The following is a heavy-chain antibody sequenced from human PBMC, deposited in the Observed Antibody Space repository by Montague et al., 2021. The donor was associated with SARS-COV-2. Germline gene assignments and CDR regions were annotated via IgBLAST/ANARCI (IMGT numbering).Heavy chain of an antibody. D-gene: IGHD6-13*01. V-gene: IGHV4-4*02. CDR2: IFHSGTI. Sequence: SETLSLTCRVSGDSISTSTWWTWVRQTPGKGLEWIGEIFHSGTINYNPSLKSRVSISVDKSNNQFSLRLSSLIAADTAVYYCATLSRRTVAGTRGYFGLDVWGQGTTVVVSS. J-gene: IGHJ6*02. CDR1: GDSISTSTW. CDR3: ATLSRRTVAGTRGYFGLDV.